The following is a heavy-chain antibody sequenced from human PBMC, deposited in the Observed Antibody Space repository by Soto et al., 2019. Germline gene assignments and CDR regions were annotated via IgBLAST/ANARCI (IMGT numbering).Heavy chain of an antibody. Sequence: SETLSLTCAVSGYSISSGYYWGWIRQPPGKGLEWIRSIYHSGSTYYNPSLKSRVTISVDTSKNQFSLKLSSVTAADTAVYYCAADYGDYVNWYFDLWGRGTLVTVSS. J-gene: IGHJ2*01. V-gene: IGHV4-38-2*01. CDR2: IYHSGST. CDR1: GYSISSGYY. CDR3: AADYGDYVNWYFDL. D-gene: IGHD4-17*01.